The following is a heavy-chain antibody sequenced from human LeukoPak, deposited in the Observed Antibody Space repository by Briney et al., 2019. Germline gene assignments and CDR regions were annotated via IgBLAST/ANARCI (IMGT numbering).Heavy chain of an antibody. CDR2: ISSTSSYT. D-gene: IGHD1-1*01. Sequence: GGSLRLSCAASGFTVSNNYMSWIRQAPGKRLEWVSYISSTSSYTAYADSVKGRFTISRDNAKNSLYLQMNGLKAEDTAVYFCAKATNTPTGTPALAIDYWGQGTLVTVSS. CDR3: AKATNTPTGTPALAIDY. J-gene: IGHJ4*02. V-gene: IGHV3-11*05. CDR1: GFTVSNNY.